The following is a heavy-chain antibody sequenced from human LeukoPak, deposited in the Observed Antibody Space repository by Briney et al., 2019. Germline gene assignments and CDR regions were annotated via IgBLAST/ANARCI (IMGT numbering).Heavy chain of an antibody. CDR1: GFTFSSYG. CDR2: IWYDGSNK. CDR3: ARDDGSSWYAPVY. J-gene: IGHJ4*02. D-gene: IGHD6-13*01. Sequence: GGSLRLSGAASGFTFSSYGMHWVRQAPGKGLEGVAVIWYDGSNKYYADSVKGPFTISRDDSKNTLYLQMNSLRAEDTAVYYCARDDGSSWYAPVYWGQGTLVTVSS. V-gene: IGHV3-33*01.